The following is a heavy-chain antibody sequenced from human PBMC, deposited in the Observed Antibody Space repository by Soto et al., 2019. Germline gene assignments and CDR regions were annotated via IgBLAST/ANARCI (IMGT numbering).Heavy chain of an antibody. D-gene: IGHD4-17*01. V-gene: IGHV5-51*01. Sequence: GESLKISCKGSGYSFTSYWIGWVRQMPGKGLEWMGIIYPGDSDTRYSPSFQGQVTISAEKSISTAYLQWSSLKASDTAMYYCARPTVTTAGVHYFDYWGQGTLVTVSS. CDR2: IYPGDSDT. CDR1: GYSFTSYW. CDR3: ARPTVTTAGVHYFDY. J-gene: IGHJ4*02.